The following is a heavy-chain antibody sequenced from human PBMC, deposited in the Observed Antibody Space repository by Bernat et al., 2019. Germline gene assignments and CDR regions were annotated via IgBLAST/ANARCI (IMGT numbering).Heavy chain of an antibody. J-gene: IGHJ4*02. V-gene: IGHV1-69*01. CDR2: IIPIFGTA. Sequence: QVQLVQSGAEVKKPGSSVKVSCKASGGTFSSYAISWVRQAPGLGLEWMGGIIPIFGTANYAQKFQGRVTITADESTSTAYMELSSLRSEDTAVYYCASFDDPDCTNGVCSDYWGQGTLVTVSS. CDR1: GGTFSSYA. CDR3: ASFDDPDCTNGVCSDY. D-gene: IGHD2-8*01.